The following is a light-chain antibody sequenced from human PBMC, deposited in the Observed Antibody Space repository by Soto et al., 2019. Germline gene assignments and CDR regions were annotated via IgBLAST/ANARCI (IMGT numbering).Light chain of an antibody. Sequence: EIVMTQSPDTLSVSPGERATLSCRASQSVSSNLAWYQQKPGQAPRLLIFGASTRATGIPASFSGSVSETEFTLTISGLQSEDFAVYHCQQYNNWPYTFGQGTALEIK. CDR1: QSVSSN. CDR3: QQYNNWPYT. CDR2: GAS. V-gene: IGKV3-15*01. J-gene: IGKJ2*01.